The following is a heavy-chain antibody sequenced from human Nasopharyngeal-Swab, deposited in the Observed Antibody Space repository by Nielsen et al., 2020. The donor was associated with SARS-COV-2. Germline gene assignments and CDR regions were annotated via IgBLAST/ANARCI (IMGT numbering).Heavy chain of an antibody. V-gene: IGHV1-18*01. J-gene: IGHJ4*01. CDR3: ARQGYSYAITRSLGY. CDR2: ISAYNGNT. CDR1: GYTLTDLS. D-gene: IGHD5-18*01. Sequence: ASVKVSCKVSGYTLTDLSMHWVRQAPGKGLAWMGWISAYNGNTNYAQKLQGRVTMTTDTSTSTAYMELRSLRSDDTAVYYCARQGYSYAITRSLGYWGHRTLFTVSS.